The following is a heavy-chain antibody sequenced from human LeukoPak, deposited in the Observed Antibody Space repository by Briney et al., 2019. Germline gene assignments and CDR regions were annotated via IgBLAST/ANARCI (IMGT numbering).Heavy chain of an antibody. CDR1: GFTFSNYA. CDR2: ISGSGGST. D-gene: IGHD3-16*02. J-gene: IGHJ4*02. CDR3: AKDPGEGYHYFDY. Sequence: SGGSLRLSCAASGFTFSNYAMTWVRQAPGKGLEWVSAISGSGGSTYYADSVKGRFTISRDNSKNTLYLQMNSLRAEDTAVYYCAKDPGEGYHYFDYWGQGTLVTVSS. V-gene: IGHV3-23*01.